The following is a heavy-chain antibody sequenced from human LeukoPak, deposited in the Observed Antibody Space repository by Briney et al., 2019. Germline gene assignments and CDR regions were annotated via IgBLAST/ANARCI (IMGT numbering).Heavy chain of an antibody. D-gene: IGHD5-18*01. CDR1: GYTFTSYG. CDR3: ARVGNTAMVRVPYYYYYMDV. J-gene: IGHJ6*03. CDR2: ISAYNGNT. Sequence: GASVKVPCKASGYTFTSYGISWVRQAPGQGLEWMGWISAYNGNTNYAQKLQGRVTMTTDTSTSTAYMELRSLRSDDTAVYYCARVGNTAMVRVPYYYYYMDVWGKGTTVTVSS. V-gene: IGHV1-18*01.